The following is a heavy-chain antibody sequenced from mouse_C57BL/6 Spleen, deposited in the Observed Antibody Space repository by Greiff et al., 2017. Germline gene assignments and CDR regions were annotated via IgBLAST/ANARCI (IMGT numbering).Heavy chain of an antibody. CDR3: ASGVLGPYYFDY. J-gene: IGHJ2*01. Sequence: EVQRVESGPGLVKPSQSLSLTCSVTGYSITSGYYWNWIRQFPGNKLEWMGYISYDGSNNYNPSLKNRISITLDTSKNQFFLKLNSVPTEDTATYYCASGVLGPYYFDYWGQGTTLTVSS. D-gene: IGHD4-1*01. CDR2: ISYDGSN. V-gene: IGHV3-6*01. CDR1: GYSITSGYY.